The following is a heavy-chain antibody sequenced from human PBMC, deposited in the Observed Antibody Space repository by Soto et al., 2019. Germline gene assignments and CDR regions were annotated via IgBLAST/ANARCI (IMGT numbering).Heavy chain of an antibody. J-gene: IGHJ4*02. D-gene: IGHD2-15*01. CDR3: ARETGVVVIVKGEFEF. CDR2: ISANNGKT. V-gene: IGHV1-18*04. Sequence: QVQLVQSGPEVKKPGASVKVSCKASGFTFTTYSFSWVRQAPGQGLEWIGWISANNGKTVYAQKFQDRVTMTTDTSTITAHLELRSLKTDDTAGYYCARETGVVVIVKGEFEFWGQGTLVTVSS. CDR1: GFTFTTYS.